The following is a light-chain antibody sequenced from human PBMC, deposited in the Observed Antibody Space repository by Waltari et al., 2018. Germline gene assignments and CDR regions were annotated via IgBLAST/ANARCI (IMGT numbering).Light chain of an antibody. Sequence: QSALTQPRSVSGSPGQSVTISCTGTRSNVGRYDYVSWYQQYPGKVPKLIIYDVSKRPSGVPDRFSGSKSGNTASLTISGLQAEDEADYYCCSYAGSYTLLFGGGTRLTVL. CDR1: RSNVGRYDY. J-gene: IGLJ2*01. CDR3: CSYAGSYTLL. CDR2: DVS. V-gene: IGLV2-11*01.